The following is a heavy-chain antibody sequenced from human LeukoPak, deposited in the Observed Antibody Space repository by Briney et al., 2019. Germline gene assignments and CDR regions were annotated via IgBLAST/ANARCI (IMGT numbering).Heavy chain of an antibody. CDR3: ASESYYDFWSGSTFDY. V-gene: IGHV3-23*01. CDR2: ISGSGGST. CDR1: GFTFSSYA. Sequence: GGSLRLSCAASGFTFSSYAMSWVRQAPGKGLEWVSAISGSGGSTYYADSVKGRFTISRDNSKNTLYLQMNSLRAEDTAVYYCASESYYDFWSGSTFDYWGQGTLVTVSS. J-gene: IGHJ4*02. D-gene: IGHD3-3*01.